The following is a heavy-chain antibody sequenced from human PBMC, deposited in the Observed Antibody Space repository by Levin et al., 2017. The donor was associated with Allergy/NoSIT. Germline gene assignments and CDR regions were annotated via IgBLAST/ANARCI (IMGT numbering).Heavy chain of an antibody. CDR1: GGSISSGGYS. Sequence: SETLSLTCAVSGGSISSGGYSWSWIRQPPGKGLEGIGNIYLSGSTNDNPSLKSRVTMSVDRSKNQFSLKLSYVTAADTAVYYCARVAGYSYGYYFDYWGPGTLVTVSS. V-gene: IGHV4-30-2*01. D-gene: IGHD5-18*01. J-gene: IGHJ4*02. CDR2: IYLSGST. CDR3: ARVAGYSYGYYFDY.